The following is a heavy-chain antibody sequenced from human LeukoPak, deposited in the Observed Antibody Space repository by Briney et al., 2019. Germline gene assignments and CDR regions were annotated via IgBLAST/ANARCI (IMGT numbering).Heavy chain of an antibody. CDR3: ARDLGGPDGWYIDL. Sequence: GASVKVSCKASGYTFTGYYMHWVRQAPGQGLEWMGWINPNSGGTNYAQKFQGRVTMTRDTSISTAYMELSRLRSDDTAVYYCARDLGGPDGWYIDLWGRGTLVTVSS. CDR1: GYTFTGYY. V-gene: IGHV1-2*02. J-gene: IGHJ2*01. CDR2: INPNSGGT. D-gene: IGHD3-10*01.